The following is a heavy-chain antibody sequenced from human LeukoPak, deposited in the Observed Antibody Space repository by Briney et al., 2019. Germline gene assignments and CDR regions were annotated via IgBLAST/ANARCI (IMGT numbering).Heavy chain of an antibody. V-gene: IGHV4-4*07. CDR2: IYTSGST. CDR1: GGSISSYY. CDR3: AREAKSNYYGSGSYYNVAWFDP. J-gene: IGHJ5*02. Sequence: SETLSLTCTVSGGSISSYYWSWIRQPAGKGLEWIGRIYTSGSTNYNPSLKSRVTMSVDTSKNQFSLKLSSVTAADTAVYYCAREAKSNYYGSGSYYNVAWFDPWGQGTLVTVSS. D-gene: IGHD3-10*01.